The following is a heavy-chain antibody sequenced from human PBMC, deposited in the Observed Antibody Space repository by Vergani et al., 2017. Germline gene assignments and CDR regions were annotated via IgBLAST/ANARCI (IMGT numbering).Heavy chain of an antibody. CDR2: IYYSGST. V-gene: IGHV4-59*01. J-gene: IGHJ3*02. CDR1: GGSISSYY. Sequence: QVQLQESGPGLVKPSETLSLTCTVSGGSISSYYWSWIRQPPGKGLEWIGYIYYSGSTNYNPSLKSRVTISVDKSKNQFSLKLSSVTAADTAVYYCARGDIVVVPAAMGGAPDAFDIWGQGTMVTVSS. D-gene: IGHD2-2*01. CDR3: ARGDIVVVPAAMGGAPDAFDI.